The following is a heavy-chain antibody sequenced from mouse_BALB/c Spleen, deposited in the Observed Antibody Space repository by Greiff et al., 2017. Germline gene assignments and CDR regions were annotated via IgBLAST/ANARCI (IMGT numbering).Heavy chain of an antibody. V-gene: IGHV5-12-1*01. CDR1: GFAFSSYD. CDR2: ISSGGGST. D-gene: IGHD4-1*01. J-gene: IGHJ3*01. Sequence: EVMLVESGGGLVKPGGSLKLSCAASGFAFSSYDMSWVRQTPEKRLEWVAYISSGGGSTYYPDTVKGRFTISRDNAKNTLYLQMSSLKSEDTAMYYCARQGGTTWFAYWGQGTLVTVSA. CDR3: ARQGGTTWFAY.